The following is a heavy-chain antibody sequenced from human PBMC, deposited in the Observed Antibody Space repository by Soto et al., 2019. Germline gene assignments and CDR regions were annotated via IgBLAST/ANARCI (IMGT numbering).Heavy chain of an antibody. Sequence: SETLSLTCTVSGGSISSGDYYWSWIRQPPGKGLEWIGYIYYSGSTYYNPSLKSRVPISVDTSKNQFSLKLSSVTAADTAVYYCARSYAGRYCSGGSCFSSYYSSGMNVWGQGTTVTVSS. CDR3: ARSYAGRYCSGGSCFSSYYSSGMNV. CDR2: IYYSGST. V-gene: IGHV4-30-4*01. J-gene: IGHJ6*02. D-gene: IGHD2-15*01. CDR1: GGSISSGDYY.